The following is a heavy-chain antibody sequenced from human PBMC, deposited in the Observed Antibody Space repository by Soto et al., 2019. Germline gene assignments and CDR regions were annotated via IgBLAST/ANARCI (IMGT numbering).Heavy chain of an antibody. D-gene: IGHD2-2*01. CDR1: GFTFSSYA. J-gene: IGHJ6*02. CDR2: ISGSGGST. CDR3: AKDMRDPEEDYYYGMDV. Sequence: EVQLLESGGGLVQPGGSLRLSCAASGFTFSSYAMSWVRQAPGKGLEWVSAISGSGGSTYYADSVKGRFTISRDNSKNTLYLQMNSVRAEDTAVYYCAKDMRDPEEDYYYGMDVWGQGTTVTVSS. V-gene: IGHV3-23*01.